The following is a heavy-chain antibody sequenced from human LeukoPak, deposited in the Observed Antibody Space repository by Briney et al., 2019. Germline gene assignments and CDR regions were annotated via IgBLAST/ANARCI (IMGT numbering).Heavy chain of an antibody. CDR1: GFTFSDYY. D-gene: IGHD6-6*01. J-gene: IGHJ6*03. CDR3: AKDGRGAARHFMDV. V-gene: IGHV3-11*01. CDR2: ISSSGSTI. Sequence: GGSLRLSCAASGFTFSDYYMSWIRQAPGKGLEWVSYISSSGSTIYYADSVKGRFTISRDNAKNSLYLQVNSLRAEDTAVYYCAKDGRGAARHFMDVWGKGTTVTVSS.